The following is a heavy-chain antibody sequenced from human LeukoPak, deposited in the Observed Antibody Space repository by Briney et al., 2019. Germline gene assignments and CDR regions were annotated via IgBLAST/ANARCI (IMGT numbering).Heavy chain of an antibody. D-gene: IGHD2-2*01. CDR2: ISYDGSNK. CDR3: ARGRNQLLLCYYGMDV. V-gene: IGHV3-30-3*01. Sequence: PGRSLRLSCAASGFTFSSYAMHWVRQAPGKGLEWVAVISYDGSNKYCADSVKGRFTISRDNSKNTLYLQMNSPRAEDTAVYYCARGRNQLLLCYYGMDVWGQGTTVTVSS. CDR1: GFTFSSYA. J-gene: IGHJ6*02.